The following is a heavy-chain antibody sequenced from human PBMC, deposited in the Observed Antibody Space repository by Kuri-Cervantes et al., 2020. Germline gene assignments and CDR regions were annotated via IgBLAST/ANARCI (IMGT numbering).Heavy chain of an antibody. CDR2: ISDSGGRT. CDR1: GFTVSSDE. J-gene: IGHJ4*02. Sequence: GESLKISCAASGFTVSSDEMSWVRQAPGKGLEWVSAISDSGGRTYFADSVKGRFTISRDNSKNTLYLQMNSLRAEDTAVYYCAKDRGSGWYDFDYWGQGTLVTVSS. CDR3: AKDRGSGWYDFDY. D-gene: IGHD6-19*01. V-gene: IGHV3-23*01.